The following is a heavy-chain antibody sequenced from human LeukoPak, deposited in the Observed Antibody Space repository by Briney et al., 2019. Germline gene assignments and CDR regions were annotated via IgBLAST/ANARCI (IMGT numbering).Heavy chain of an antibody. CDR1: GYTFTSYG. CDR3: ARVETYDYVWGSYSPFDY. V-gene: IGHV1-18*01. D-gene: IGHD3-16*01. CDR2: ISAYNGNT. J-gene: IGHJ4*02. Sequence: GASVKVSCKASGYTFTSYGISWVRQAPGQGLEWMGWISAYNGNTNYAQKLQGRVTMTTDTSTSTAYMELRSLRSDDTAVYYCARVETYDYVWGSYSPFDYWGQGTLVTVSS.